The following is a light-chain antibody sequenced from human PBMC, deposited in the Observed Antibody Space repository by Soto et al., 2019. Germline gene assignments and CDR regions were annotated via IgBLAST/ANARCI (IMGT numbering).Light chain of an antibody. CDR3: FSYAGNSLNYV. J-gene: IGLJ1*01. Sequence: QSAPTQPASVSGSPGQSITLSCTGPSSDVVSYNLVSWYQQHPGKAPKLMIYEASKRPSGISNRFSGSKSGNAASLTISGLQAEDEADYYCFSYAGNSLNYVFGTGTKLTVL. CDR2: EAS. CDR1: SSDVVSYNL. V-gene: IGLV2-23*01.